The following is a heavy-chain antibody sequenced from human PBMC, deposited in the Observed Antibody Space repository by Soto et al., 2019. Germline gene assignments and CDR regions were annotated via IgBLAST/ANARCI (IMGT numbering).Heavy chain of an antibody. D-gene: IGHD5-12*01. J-gene: IGHJ6*02. CDR1: GYTFTSYA. CDR2: INAGNGNT. V-gene: IGHV1-3*01. Sequence: GASVKVSCKASGYTFTSYAMNWVRQAPGQRLEWMGWINAGNGNTKYSQKFQGRVTITRDTSASTAYMELSSLRSDDTAVYYCARAGYSGYGSYYYYYYGMDVWGQGTTVTVSS. CDR3: ARAGYSGYGSYYYYYYGMDV.